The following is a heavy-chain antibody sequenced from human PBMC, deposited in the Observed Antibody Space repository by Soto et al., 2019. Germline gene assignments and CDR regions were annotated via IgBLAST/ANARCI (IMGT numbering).Heavy chain of an antibody. D-gene: IGHD3-16*01. Sequence: SETLSLTCTVSGGSISSGGYYWSWIRQHPGKGLEWIGYIYYSGSTYYNPSLKSRVTISVDTSKNQFSLKLSSVTAADTAVYYCARGGGYYYYGMDVWGQGTTVTVSS. CDR2: IYYSGST. V-gene: IGHV4-31*03. J-gene: IGHJ6*02. CDR1: GGSISSGGYY. CDR3: ARGGGYYYYGMDV.